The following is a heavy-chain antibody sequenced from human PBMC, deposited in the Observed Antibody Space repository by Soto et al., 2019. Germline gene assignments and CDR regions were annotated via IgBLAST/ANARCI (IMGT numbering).Heavy chain of an antibody. J-gene: IGHJ4*02. D-gene: IGHD3-22*01. Sequence: PSETLSLTCTVSGGSISSYYCSWIRQPPGKGLEWIGYIYYSGSTNYNPSLKSRVTISVDTSKNQFSLKLSSVTAADTAVYYCARDSKYYYDSSGPAYYFDYWGQGTLVTVSS. CDR3: ARDSKYYYDSSGPAYYFDY. V-gene: IGHV4-59*01. CDR2: IYYSGST. CDR1: GGSISSYY.